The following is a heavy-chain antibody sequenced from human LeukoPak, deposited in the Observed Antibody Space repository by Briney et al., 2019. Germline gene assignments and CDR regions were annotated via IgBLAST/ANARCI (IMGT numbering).Heavy chain of an antibody. V-gene: IGHV3-23*01. J-gene: IGHJ4*02. CDR3: AKETYSSSWPSFDY. Sequence: GGSLRLSCAASGFTFSSYAMSWVRQAPGKGLEGVSAISGSGGSTYYADSEKGRFTISRDNSKNTLYLQMNSLRAEDTAVYYCAKETYSSSWPSFDYWGQGTLVTVSS. D-gene: IGHD6-13*01. CDR1: GFTFSSYA. CDR2: ISGSGGST.